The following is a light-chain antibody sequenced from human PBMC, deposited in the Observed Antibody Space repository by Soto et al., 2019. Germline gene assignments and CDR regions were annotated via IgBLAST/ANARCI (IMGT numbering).Light chain of an antibody. CDR1: QSVSSN. Sequence: EIVITQSPATLSVSPGERATLSCRASQSVSSNLAWYQQKPGQAPRLLIYGASTRATGIPARFSGSGSGTEFTLTISILQSEDFAVYYCLQYDSSLWTVGQGTKVDIK. V-gene: IGKV3-15*01. J-gene: IGKJ1*01. CDR2: GAS. CDR3: LQYDSSLWT.